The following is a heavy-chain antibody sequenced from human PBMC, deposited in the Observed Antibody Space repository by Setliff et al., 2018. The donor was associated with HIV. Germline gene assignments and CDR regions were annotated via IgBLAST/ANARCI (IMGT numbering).Heavy chain of an antibody. CDR1: GGSISNFY. Sequence: SETLSLTCSVSGGSISNFYWSWIRQLPGKGLEWVGHIYSTGDTNYNPSLESRVTISVDTPKSQFSLKLTSVTASDTAIYYCVTTDYIYGRNNFQYWGQGTLVTVSS. J-gene: IGHJ4*02. V-gene: IGHV4-4*09. CDR2: IYSTGDT. CDR3: VTTDYIYGRNNFQY. D-gene: IGHD5-18*01.